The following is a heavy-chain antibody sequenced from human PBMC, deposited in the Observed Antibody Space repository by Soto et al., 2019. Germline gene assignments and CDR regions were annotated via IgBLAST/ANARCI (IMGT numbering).Heavy chain of an antibody. CDR1: GGSINSYF. Sequence: SETLSLTCTVSGGSINSYFWNWIRHAPGKGLEWIGYIYYSGTTNYNPSLKSRVTIAVDTSKNQFSLRLSSVTAADTAVYFCARGGRSYYDGMDVWGQGTTGTVSS. V-gene: IGHV4-59*01. CDR2: IYYSGTT. CDR3: ARGGRSYYDGMDV. J-gene: IGHJ6*02.